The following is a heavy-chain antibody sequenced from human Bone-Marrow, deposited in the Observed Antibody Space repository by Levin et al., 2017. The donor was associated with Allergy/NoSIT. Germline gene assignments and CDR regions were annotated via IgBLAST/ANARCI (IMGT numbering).Heavy chain of an antibody. J-gene: IGHJ6*04. V-gene: IGHV4-34*01. D-gene: IGHD3-10*01. CDR3: VRPMGTLIRGLLDV. CDR2: INHRGSP. CDR1: GGSFSGYW. Sequence: ESLKISCAVYGGSFSGYWWSWIRQTPGKGLEWIGEINHRGSPFYNPSLRSRVSISIDTAKNQFSLKMHSVTAADTAVYYCVRPMGTLIRGLLDVWGKGTTVIVSS.